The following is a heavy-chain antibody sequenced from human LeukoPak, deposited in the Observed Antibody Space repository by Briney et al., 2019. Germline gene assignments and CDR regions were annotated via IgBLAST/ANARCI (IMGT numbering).Heavy chain of an antibody. CDR3: ARYGGLWLVPYYFYY. CDR1: GGTFRRCA. CDR2: IIPLFGTA. V-gene: IGHV1-69*13. Sequence: SVKVSCRACGGTFRRCAISWVPRAPGQGFEWMGGIIPLFGTAHCTQKFQGRVTITADESTSTAYMELSSLRSEDTAVYYCARYGGLWLVPYYFYYWGQGTLVTVSS. J-gene: IGHJ4*02. D-gene: IGHD4/OR15-4a*01.